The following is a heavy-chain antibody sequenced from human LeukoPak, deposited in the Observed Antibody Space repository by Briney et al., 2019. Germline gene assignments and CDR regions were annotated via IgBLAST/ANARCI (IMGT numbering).Heavy chain of an antibody. CDR2: ISAYNGNT. CDR3: AREPFPHMGSGWYNYYYGMDV. D-gene: IGHD6-19*01. Sequence: ASVKVSCKASGYTFTSYGISWVRQAPGQGLEWMGWISAYNGNTNYAQKLQGRVTMTTDTSTSTAYMELRSLRSDDTAVYYCAREPFPHMGSGWYNYYYGMDVWGQGTTVTVSS. CDR1: GYTFTSYG. J-gene: IGHJ6*02. V-gene: IGHV1-18*01.